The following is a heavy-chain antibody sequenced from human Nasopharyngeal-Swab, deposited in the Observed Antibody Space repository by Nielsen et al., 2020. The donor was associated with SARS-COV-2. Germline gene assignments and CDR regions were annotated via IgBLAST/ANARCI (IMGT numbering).Heavy chain of an antibody. CDR1: GYTFTSYA. J-gene: IGHJ6*03. Sequence: ASVKVSCKASGYTFTSYAMNWVRQAPGQGLEWMGWINTNTGNPTYAQGFTGRFVFSLDTSVSTAYLQISSLKAEDTAVYYCARDDYGDYGVGYYYYYMDVWGKGTTVTVSS. V-gene: IGHV7-4-1*02. CDR2: INTNTGNP. D-gene: IGHD4-17*01. CDR3: ARDDYGDYGVGYYYYYMDV.